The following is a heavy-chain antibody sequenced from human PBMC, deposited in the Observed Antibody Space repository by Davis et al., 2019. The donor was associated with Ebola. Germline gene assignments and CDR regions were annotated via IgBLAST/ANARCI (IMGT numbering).Heavy chain of an antibody. Sequence: MPSETLSLTCAVSGGFVSSGGYSWSWLRQPPGKGLEWNGYYYYTGTTYYNPSLKSRVTNSVDTSKNQFSLKLRSLNAADTAVYYCARGDSYYDPSGYYAGPEAPDHWGQGTLVSVSS. J-gene: IGHJ4*02. D-gene: IGHD3-22*01. V-gene: IGHV4-30-4*07. CDR3: ARGDSYYDPSGYYAGPEAPDH. CDR1: GGFVSSGGYS. CDR2: YYYTGTT.